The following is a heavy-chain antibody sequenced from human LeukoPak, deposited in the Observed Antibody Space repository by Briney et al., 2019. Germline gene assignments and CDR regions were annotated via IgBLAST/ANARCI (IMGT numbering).Heavy chain of an antibody. V-gene: IGHV3-23*01. CDR1: GFTFSIYG. Sequence: GGSLRLSCAASGFTFSIYGMSWVRQAPGKGLEWVSGISGSDGSTYYADSVKGRFTISRDNSRNTLFLQMNSPRAEDTAVYYCAKGGSSWFLHYWGQGTLVTVSS. J-gene: IGHJ4*02. CDR2: ISGSDGST. D-gene: IGHD6-13*01. CDR3: AKGGSSWFLHY.